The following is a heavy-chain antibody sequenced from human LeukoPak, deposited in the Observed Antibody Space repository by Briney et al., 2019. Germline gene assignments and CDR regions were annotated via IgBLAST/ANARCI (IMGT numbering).Heavy chain of an antibody. CDR1: GFTFSSYA. D-gene: IGHD4-17*01. Sequence: GGSLRLSCAASGFTFSSYAMHWVRQAPGKGLEWVSSISGSGVITYYADSVKGRFSISRDNSKSTLYVQMNSLRAEDTASYYCAKVFRSGDLFVSDYWGQGTLVTVSS. J-gene: IGHJ4*02. CDR2: ISGSGVIT. CDR3: AKVFRSGDLFVSDY. V-gene: IGHV3-23*01.